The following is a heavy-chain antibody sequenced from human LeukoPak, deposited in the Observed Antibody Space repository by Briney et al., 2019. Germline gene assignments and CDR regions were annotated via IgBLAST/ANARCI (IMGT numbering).Heavy chain of an antibody. J-gene: IGHJ4*02. CDR2: IYPGDSDT. D-gene: IGHD6-6*01. CDR1: GYSFTSYW. Sequence: PGESLKISCKGSGYSFTSYWIGWVRQMPGKGLEWMGIIYPGDSDTRYSPSFQGQVTISADKSISTAYLQWSSPKASDTAMYYCARPHSSSAYYFDYWGQGTLVTVSS. CDR3: ARPHSSSAYYFDY. V-gene: IGHV5-51*01.